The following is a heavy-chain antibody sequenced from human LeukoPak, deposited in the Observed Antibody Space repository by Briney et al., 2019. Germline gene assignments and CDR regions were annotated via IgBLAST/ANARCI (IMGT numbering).Heavy chain of an antibody. J-gene: IGHJ4*02. CDR2: TSGSGAST. Sequence: GGSLRLSCAASGFTFSSYAMSWVRQAPGKGLEWVSGTSGSGASTYYAGSVKGRFTTSRDNSKNTLYLQMNSLRVEDTAVYYCAKNGGSQCYSHLDSWGQGTLVTVSS. D-gene: IGHD2-15*01. V-gene: IGHV3-23*01. CDR3: AKNGGSQCYSHLDS. CDR1: GFTFSSYA.